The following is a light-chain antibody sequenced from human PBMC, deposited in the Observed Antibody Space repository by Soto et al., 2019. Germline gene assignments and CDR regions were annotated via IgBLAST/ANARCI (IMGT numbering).Light chain of an antibody. CDR2: GAS. CDR3: QQYESYPYT. J-gene: IGKJ2*01. CDR1: QDIAGY. Sequence: DIQVTQSPSSVSASVGDRVTITCRASQDIAGYLAWFQQKHGKAPVSLMYGASALQSGVPSKFRGSGSGTHCTLPINRLQPEDFSTYFCQQYESYPYTFGQGTKVDIK. V-gene: IGKV1-16*02.